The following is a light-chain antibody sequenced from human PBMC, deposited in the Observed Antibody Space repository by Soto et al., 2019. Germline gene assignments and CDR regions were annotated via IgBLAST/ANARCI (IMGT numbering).Light chain of an antibody. J-gene: IGKJ1*01. Sequence: EIVLTQSPGTLSLSPGERATLSCRASQSVSSNYLAWYQRKPGQAPRLLIYGASSRATDIPNRFSGSGSGTDFTLTITRLEPEDFAVYFCQQYGGSPPTFSQGTKVEIK. CDR3: QQYGGSPPT. V-gene: IGKV3-20*01. CDR1: QSVSSNY. CDR2: GAS.